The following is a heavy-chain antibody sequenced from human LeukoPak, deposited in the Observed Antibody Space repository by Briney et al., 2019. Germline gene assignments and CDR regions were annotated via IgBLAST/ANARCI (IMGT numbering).Heavy chain of an antibody. J-gene: IGHJ5*02. CDR1: RYTFTGYY. D-gene: IGHD5-12*01. Sequence: ASVKVSCKASRYTFTGYYMHWVRQAPGQGLEWMGWINPNSGGTNYAQKFQGWVTMTRDTSISTAYMELSRLRSDDTAVYYCARNGGYEHPTWFDPWGQGTLVTVSS. CDR2: INPNSGGT. V-gene: IGHV1-2*04. CDR3: ARNGGYEHPTWFDP.